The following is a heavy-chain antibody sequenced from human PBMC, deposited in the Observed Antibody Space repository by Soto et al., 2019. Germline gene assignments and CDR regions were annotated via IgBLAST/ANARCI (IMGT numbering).Heavy chain of an antibody. V-gene: IGHV3-21*01. D-gene: IGHD5-12*01. CDR1: GFTFSIYI. J-gene: IGHJ4*02. Sequence: PGGSLRLSCAASGFTFSIYIMSWVRQSPGKGLEWVSSISSSSDYIYYADSVKGRFTISRDNAKNSLYLQMNSLRAEDTAVYYCARSPGRDGYNHFEYWGQGILVTVSS. CDR2: ISSSSDYI. CDR3: ARSPGRDGYNHFEY.